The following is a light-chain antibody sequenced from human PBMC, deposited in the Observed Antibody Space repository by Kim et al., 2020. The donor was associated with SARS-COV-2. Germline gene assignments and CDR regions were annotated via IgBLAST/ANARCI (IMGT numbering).Light chain of an antibody. CDR3: SSYAGTNNFYV. J-gene: IGLJ1*01. CDR1: SSDVGGYKF. CDR2: DVN. Sequence: SVTISCTGTSSDVGGYKFVSWHQQKPGKAPKLIIYDVNKRPSGVPTRFSGSKSGNTASLTVSGLQAEDEADYYCSSYAGTNNFYVFGTGTKVTVL. V-gene: IGLV2-8*01.